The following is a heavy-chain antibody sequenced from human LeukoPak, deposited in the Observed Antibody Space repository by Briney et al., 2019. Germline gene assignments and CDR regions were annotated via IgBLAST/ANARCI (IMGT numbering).Heavy chain of an antibody. J-gene: IGHJ3*02. CDR1: GYTFTNYE. Sequence: GASVKVSCKASGYTFTNYEINWVRQGTGQGLEWLGWMNPSSGNTGYAQKFQGRVTITRDTSASTAYMELSSLRSEDAAVYYCARAGYRNYYDSSGYYAEAFDIWGQGTMVTVSS. CDR3: ARAGYRNYYDSSGYYAEAFDI. V-gene: IGHV1-8*01. CDR2: MNPSSGNT. D-gene: IGHD3-22*01.